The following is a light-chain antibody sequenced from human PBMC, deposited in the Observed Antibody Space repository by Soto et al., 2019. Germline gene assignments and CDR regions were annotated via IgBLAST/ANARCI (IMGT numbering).Light chain of an antibody. Sequence: QSALTQPASVSGSPGQSITISCTGTSSDVGGYNYVSWYQQHPGKAHKLMIYDVSNRPSGVSNRFSGSKSGNTASLTISGLQAEDEADYYCSSYTSSSTYVVFGGGTKVTVL. CDR3: SSYTSSSTYVV. CDR1: SSDVGGYNY. V-gene: IGLV2-14*01. CDR2: DVS. J-gene: IGLJ2*01.